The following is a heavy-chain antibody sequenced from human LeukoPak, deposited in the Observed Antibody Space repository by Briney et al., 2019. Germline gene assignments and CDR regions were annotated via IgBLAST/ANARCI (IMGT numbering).Heavy chain of an antibody. D-gene: IGHD3-9*01. CDR2: INRNSGGT. Sequence: ASVKVSCKASGYTFTGYYMHWVRQAPGQGLEWMGWINRNSGGTNYAQKFQGRVTMTRDTSISTAYMELSRLRSDDTAVYYCARDVSDYHILTAYTSDMAYWGQGTLVTVSS. V-gene: IGHV1-2*02. J-gene: IGHJ4*02. CDR3: ARDVSDYHILTAYTSDMAY. CDR1: GYTFTGYY.